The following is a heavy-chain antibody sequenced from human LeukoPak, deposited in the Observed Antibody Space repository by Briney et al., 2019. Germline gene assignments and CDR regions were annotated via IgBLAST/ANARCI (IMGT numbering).Heavy chain of an antibody. CDR2: ISAYNGNT. Sequence: GASVKVSCKASGYTFTSYGISWVRQAPGQGLEWMGWISAYNGNTNYAQKLQGRVTMTTDTSTGTAYMELRSLRSDDTAVYYCASTYSRSWYGMNVYYFDYWGQGTLVTVSS. CDR3: ASTYSRSWYGMNVYYFDY. D-gene: IGHD6-13*01. CDR1: GYTFTSYG. J-gene: IGHJ4*02. V-gene: IGHV1-18*01.